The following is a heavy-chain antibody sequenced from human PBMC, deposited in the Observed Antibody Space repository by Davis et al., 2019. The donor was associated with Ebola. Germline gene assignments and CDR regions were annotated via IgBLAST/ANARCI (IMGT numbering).Heavy chain of an antibody. D-gene: IGHD3-10*01. CDR2: LHTGGSI. J-gene: IGHJ4*02. CDR3: ARGPYSSDAGSQHQGLDY. V-gene: IGHV3-66*01. Sequence: GGSLRPSCAASGFTAKTNDMTWVRQAPGKGLEWVSVLHTGGSIYYADSVKDRFTISSDSSKNTVSLQMNGLRAEDTAMYYCARGPYSSDAGSQHQGLDYWGQGTLVTVSS. CDR1: GFTAKTND.